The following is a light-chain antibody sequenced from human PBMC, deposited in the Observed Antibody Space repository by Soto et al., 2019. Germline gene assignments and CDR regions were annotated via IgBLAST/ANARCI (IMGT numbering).Light chain of an antibody. V-gene: IGKV3-20*01. J-gene: IGKJ4*01. CDR3: QQYAKSPLT. Sequence: EIVLPQSPGTLSLSPGERATLSCRASQSVSSSYLAWFQQKPGPAPRLLMYGAYSSATGIPDRFSGSGSGTDFTLIITRLEPEDFAVHYCQQYAKSPLTFGGGTKVEL. CDR2: GAY. CDR1: QSVSSSY.